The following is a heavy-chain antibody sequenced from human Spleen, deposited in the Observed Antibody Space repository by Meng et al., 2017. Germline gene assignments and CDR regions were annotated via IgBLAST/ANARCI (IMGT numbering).Heavy chain of an antibody. CDR1: GGIFSNYV. V-gene: IGHV1-69*13. D-gene: IGHD2-2*01. CDR2: INAVFGTT. Sequence: SVKVSCKALGGIFSNYVIGWVRQAPGQGLEWMGGINAVFGTTNYAQKFQDRVTITSDESTSTVYMELTRLTSEDTAVYFCARKAGNCISTTCYSLDYWGQGTLVTVAS. CDR3: ARKAGNCISTTCYSLDY. J-gene: IGHJ4*02.